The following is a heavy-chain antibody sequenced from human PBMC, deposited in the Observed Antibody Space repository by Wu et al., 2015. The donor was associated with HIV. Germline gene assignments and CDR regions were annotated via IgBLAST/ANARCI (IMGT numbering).Heavy chain of an antibody. CDR1: GYTFTDYY. V-gene: IGHV1-2*02. CDR3: ARDYYDVLTTFSHYFFDL. Sequence: QVQLVQSGAEVKKPGASVKVSCQASGYTFTDYYIHWLRQAPGQGLEWMGWINPNSGGTNYAQKFHGRVTLTRDTSIGTAYMELSRLTSDDTAVYYCARDYYDVLTTFSHYFFDLWGQGTLVTVSS. D-gene: IGHD3-9*01. J-gene: IGHJ4*02. CDR2: INPNSGGT.